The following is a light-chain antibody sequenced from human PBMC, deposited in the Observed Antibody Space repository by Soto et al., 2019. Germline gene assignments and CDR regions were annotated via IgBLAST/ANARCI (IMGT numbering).Light chain of an antibody. CDR2: DAS. Sequence: EIVLTQSPATLSLSPGERATLSCRASQSVSSYLAWYQQKPGQAPRLLIYDASNRATGIPARFSGSGSGTDFTPTISSLEPEDFAVYYCQQYNNWFSITFGQGTRLEIK. J-gene: IGKJ5*01. CDR1: QSVSSY. CDR3: QQYNNWFSIT. V-gene: IGKV3-11*01.